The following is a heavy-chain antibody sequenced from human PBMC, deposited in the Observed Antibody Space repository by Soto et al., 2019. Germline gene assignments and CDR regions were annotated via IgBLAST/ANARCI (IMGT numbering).Heavy chain of an antibody. J-gene: IGHJ6*02. CDR2: IIPIFGTA. D-gene: IGHD3-9*01. V-gene: IGHV1-69*06. CDR1: GGTFSSYA. CDR3: ARGTDYDILTGYYPGPNYYYGMDV. Sequence: SVKVSCKASGGTFSSYAISWVRQAPGQGLEWMGGIIPIFGTANYAQKFQGRVTITADKSTSTAYMELSSLRSEDTAVYYCARGTDYDILTGYYPGPNYYYGMDVWGQGTTVTVSS.